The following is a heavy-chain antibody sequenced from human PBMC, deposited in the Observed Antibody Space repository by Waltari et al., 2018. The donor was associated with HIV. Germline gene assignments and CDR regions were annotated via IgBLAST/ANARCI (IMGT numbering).Heavy chain of an antibody. V-gene: IGHV3-74*01. CDR1: GFTFRVYW. CDR2: ISSDGSTT. J-gene: IGHJ3*02. D-gene: IGHD4-17*01. CDR3: ARENTMTYYDALDI. Sequence: EVQLVESGGGLVQPGGPLRPSCAASGFTFRVYWRHWVRQAPGKGLLWVSCISSDGSTTNYADSVKGRLTISRDNAKNTLYLQMNSLRADDTAVYYCARENTMTYYDALDIWGQGTMVTVSS.